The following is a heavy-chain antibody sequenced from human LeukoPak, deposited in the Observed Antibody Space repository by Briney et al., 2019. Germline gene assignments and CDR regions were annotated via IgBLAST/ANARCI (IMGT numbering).Heavy chain of an antibody. J-gene: IGHJ4*02. V-gene: IGHV3-30*02. CDR3: AKTTKDSSGYLDY. D-gene: IGHD3-22*01. Sequence: GGSLRLSCAASGFTFSSYGMHWVRQAPGKGLDWVTFIRYDGSHTYYADSVKGRFTISRDNSKNTLYLQMISLRADDTAVYYCAKTTKDSSGYLDYWGQRTLVTVSS. CDR2: IRYDGSHT. CDR1: GFTFSSYG.